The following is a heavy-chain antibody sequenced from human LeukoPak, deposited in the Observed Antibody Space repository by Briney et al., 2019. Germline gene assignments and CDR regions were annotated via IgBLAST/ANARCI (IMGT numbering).Heavy chain of an antibody. Sequence: ASVKVSCKASGYTFTGYYMHWVRQAPGQGLEWMGWINPNSGGTNYAQKFQGRVTMTRDTSISTAYMELSRLRSDDTAVYYCARGAVGWHYYDSEYCGQGTLVTVSS. CDR3: ARGAVGWHYYDSEY. CDR1: GYTFTGYY. V-gene: IGHV1-2*02. J-gene: IGHJ4*02. CDR2: INPNSGGT. D-gene: IGHD3-22*01.